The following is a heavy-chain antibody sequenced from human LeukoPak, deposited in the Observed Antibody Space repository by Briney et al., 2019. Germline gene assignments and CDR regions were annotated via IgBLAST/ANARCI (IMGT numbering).Heavy chain of an antibody. D-gene: IGHD4-17*01. J-gene: IGHJ6*03. Sequence: ASVKVSCKASGYTFTGYYMHWVRQAPGQGLEWMGWINPNSGGTNYAQKFQGRVTMTRDTSISTACMELSRLRSDDTAVYYCARDLRDRDYYYYYYMDVWGKGTTVTVSS. V-gene: IGHV1-2*02. CDR1: GYTFTGYY. CDR3: ARDLRDRDYYYYYYMDV. CDR2: INPNSGGT.